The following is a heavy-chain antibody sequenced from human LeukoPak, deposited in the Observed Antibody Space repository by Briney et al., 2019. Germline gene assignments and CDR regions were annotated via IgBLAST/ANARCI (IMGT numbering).Heavy chain of an antibody. V-gene: IGHV4-59*08. CDR2: IYYSGST. CDR1: GGSISSYY. Sequence: SETLSLTCTVSGGSISSYYWSWIRQPPGKGLKWIGYIYYSGSTNYNPSLKSRVTISVDTSKNQFSLKLSSVTAADTAVYYCARHSVVGATTDAFDIWGQGTMVTVSS. CDR3: ARHSVVGATTDAFDI. D-gene: IGHD1-26*01. J-gene: IGHJ3*02.